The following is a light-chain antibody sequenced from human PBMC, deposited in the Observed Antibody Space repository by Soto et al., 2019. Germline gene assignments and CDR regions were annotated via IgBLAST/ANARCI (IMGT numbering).Light chain of an antibody. CDR2: DAS. J-gene: IGKJ4*01. CDR3: QQYGSSPLT. CDR1: QSVRSNY. Sequence: DIVLTHAPDTLSLSPEERATLSCRASQSVRSNYLAWYQQKPGQAPRFLIYDASSRATGIPDRFSGSGSGTDFTLTISRLEPEDFAVYYCQQYGSSPLTFGGGTKVDIK. V-gene: IGKV3-20*01.